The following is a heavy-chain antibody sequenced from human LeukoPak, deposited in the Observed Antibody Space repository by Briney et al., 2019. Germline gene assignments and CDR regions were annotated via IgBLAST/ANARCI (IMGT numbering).Heavy chain of an antibody. CDR1: GGSINNYW. D-gene: IGHD2-15*01. V-gene: IGHV4-59*12. Sequence: SETLSLTCTVSGGSINNYWWSWIRQPPGKGLEWIGYIYYTGSTNYNPSLKSRVTMSVDTSKNQFSLKLSSVTAADTAVYYCARVRCSGGSCYELDDYWGQGTLVTVSS. CDR2: IYYTGST. CDR3: ARVRCSGGSCYELDDY. J-gene: IGHJ4*02.